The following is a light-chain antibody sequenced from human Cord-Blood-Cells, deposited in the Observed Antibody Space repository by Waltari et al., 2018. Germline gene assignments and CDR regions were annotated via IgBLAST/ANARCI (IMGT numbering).Light chain of an antibody. CDR3: CSYAGSYTRV. V-gene: IGLV2-11*01. J-gene: IGLJ2*01. CDR2: DVS. Sequence: QSALTQPRSVSGSPGQSVTISCTGTSSDVGGYNYVSWYQQHPGKAPKLMIYDVSKRPSGVPDRFSCSETGNTASLTISGLQAEDEADYYCCSYAGSYTRVFGGGTKLTVL. CDR1: SSDVGGYNY.